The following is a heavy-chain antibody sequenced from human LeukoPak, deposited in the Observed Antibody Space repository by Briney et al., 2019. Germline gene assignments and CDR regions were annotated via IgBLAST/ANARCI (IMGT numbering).Heavy chain of an antibody. CDR3: ATLYCSGGSCHDGNAFDI. V-gene: IGHV1-24*01. CDR2: FDPEDGET. D-gene: IGHD2-15*01. J-gene: IGHJ3*02. Sequence: ASVKVSCKVSGYTLTELSMHWVRQAPGKGLEWMGGFDPEDGETIYAQKFQGRVTMTEDTSTDTAYMELSSLRSGDTAVYYCATLYCSGGSCHDGNAFDIWGQGTMVTVSS. CDR1: GYTLTELS.